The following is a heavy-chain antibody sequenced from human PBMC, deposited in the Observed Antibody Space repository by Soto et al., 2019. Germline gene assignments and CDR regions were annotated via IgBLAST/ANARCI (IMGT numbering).Heavy chain of an antibody. CDR1: GLAVTSNY. V-gene: IGHV3-53*02. J-gene: IGHJ6*02. CDR3: ARVDTYDYYYSMDV. CDR2: VYSSGTT. D-gene: IGHD5-18*01. Sequence: EVQLVETGGGLIQPGGSLSLSCAASGLAVTSNYMSWVRQAPGKGQEWVSIVYSSGTTYYADSVKGRFTFSRDKSKNTIYLQMRNLRAEDTAVYYCARVDTYDYYYSMDVWGQGTTVTVSS.